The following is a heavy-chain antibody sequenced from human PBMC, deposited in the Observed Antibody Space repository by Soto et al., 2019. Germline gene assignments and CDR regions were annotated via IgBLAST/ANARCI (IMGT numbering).Heavy chain of an antibody. CDR2: INHSGST. J-gene: IGHJ6*03. V-gene: IGHV4-34*01. D-gene: IGHD2-15*01. CDR3: ARRPGCSGGSCLSSYYYYYMDV. CDR1: GGSFSGYY. Sequence: SETLSLTCAVYGGSFSGYYWSWIRQPPGKGLEWIGEINHSGSTNYNPSLKSRVTISVDTSKNQFSLKLSSVTAADTAVYYCARRPGCSGGSCLSSYYYYYMDVWGKGTTVTVSS.